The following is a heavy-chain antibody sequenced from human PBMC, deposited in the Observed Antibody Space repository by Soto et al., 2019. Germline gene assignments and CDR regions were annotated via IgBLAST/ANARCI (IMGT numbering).Heavy chain of an antibody. CDR2: TSYDGRNN. V-gene: IGHV3-30*18. J-gene: IGHJ4*02. D-gene: IGHD3-3*01. CDR3: AKEDYDFWSGPGGNYFDY. CDR1: GSIFSSYG. Sequence: GGSLRLSCAASGSIFSSYGMHWVRQAPGKGLEWVAVTSYDGRNNNYADSVKGRFTISRDNSKNTLYLQMNSLRAEDTAVYYCAKEDYDFWSGPGGNYFDYWGQGTLVTV.